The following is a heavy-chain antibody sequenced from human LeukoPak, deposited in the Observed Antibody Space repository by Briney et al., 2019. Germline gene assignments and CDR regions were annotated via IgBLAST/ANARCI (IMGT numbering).Heavy chain of an antibody. Sequence: SVKVSCKASGGTFSSYAISWVRQAPGQGLEWMGGIIPIFGTANYAQKFQGRVTITADESTSTAYMELSSLRSEDTAVYYCASWIPVGGLGWFDTWGQGTLVTVSS. V-gene: IGHV1-69*13. J-gene: IGHJ5*02. CDR1: GGTFSSYA. CDR2: IIPIFGTA. CDR3: ASWIPVGGLGWFDT. D-gene: IGHD3-16*01.